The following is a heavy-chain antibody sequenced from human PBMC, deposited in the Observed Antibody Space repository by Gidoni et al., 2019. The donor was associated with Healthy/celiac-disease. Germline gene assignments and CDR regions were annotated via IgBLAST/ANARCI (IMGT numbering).Heavy chain of an antibody. CDR1: GGSISSYY. CDR2: IYTSGST. J-gene: IGHJ4*02. V-gene: IGHV4-4*07. Sequence: QVQLQESGPGLGKPSETLYLTCTVSGGSISSYYWSWIRQHAGKGLEWIVRIYTSGSTNYNPSLKSRVTMSVDTSKNQFSLKLSSVTAADTAVYYCARGPHEAFLWGQGTLVTVSS. CDR3: ARGPHEAFL.